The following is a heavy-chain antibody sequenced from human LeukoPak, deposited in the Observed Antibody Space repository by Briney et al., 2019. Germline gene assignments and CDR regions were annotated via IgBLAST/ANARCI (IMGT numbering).Heavy chain of an antibody. V-gene: IGHV4-61*08. J-gene: IGHJ4*02. Sequence: SETLSLTCTVSGGSISSGGYYWSWIRQPPGKGLEWIGNIYDRGSTKYNPSLKSRVTISVDTSKNQFSLRLSSVTAADTAVYYCARGRTFDNWGQGTLVTVSS. CDR1: GGSISSGGYY. CDR2: IYDRGST. CDR3: ARGRTFDN.